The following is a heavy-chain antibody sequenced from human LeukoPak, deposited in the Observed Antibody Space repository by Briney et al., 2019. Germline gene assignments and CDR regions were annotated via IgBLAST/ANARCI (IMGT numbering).Heavy chain of an antibody. D-gene: IGHD6-13*01. CDR3: ARGKAAAGQDWFDP. CDR2: IYYSGST. V-gene: IGHV4-59*08. J-gene: IGHJ5*02. Sequence: PSETLWLTCNVTGVAMRKYDDIGIRQPPGKKLEWIGYIYYSGSTNYNPSLKGRVTISVDTSRKHFSLKLRSVTAADTAVYYCARGKAAAGQDWFDPWGQGTLVTVSS. CDR1: GVAMRKYD.